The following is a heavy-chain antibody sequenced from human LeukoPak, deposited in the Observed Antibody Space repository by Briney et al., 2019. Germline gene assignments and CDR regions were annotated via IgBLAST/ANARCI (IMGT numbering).Heavy chain of an antibody. CDR1: GGTFSSYA. Sequence: SVKVSCKASGGTFSSYAISWVRQAPGQGLEWMGRIIPILGIANYAQKFQGRVTITTDESTSTAYMELSSLRSEDTAVYYCARARGDFWSGYSYGDWFDPWGQGTLVTVSS. V-gene: IGHV1-69*04. J-gene: IGHJ5*02. CDR3: ARARGDFWSGYSYGDWFDP. CDR2: IIPILGIA. D-gene: IGHD3-3*01.